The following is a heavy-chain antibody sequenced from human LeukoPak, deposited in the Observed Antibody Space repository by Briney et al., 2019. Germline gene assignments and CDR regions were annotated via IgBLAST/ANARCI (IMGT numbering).Heavy chain of an antibody. V-gene: IGHV3-23*01. CDR3: AREYITIFGVVRKKYGPFDP. CDR2: ISGSGGST. D-gene: IGHD3-3*01. J-gene: IGHJ5*02. Sequence: PGGSLRLSCAASGFTFSSYAMSWVRQAPGKGLEWVSAISGSGGSTYYADSVKGRFTISRDNAKNSLYLQMNSLRAEDTAVYYCAREYITIFGVVRKKYGPFDPWGQGTLVTVSS. CDR1: GFTFSSYA.